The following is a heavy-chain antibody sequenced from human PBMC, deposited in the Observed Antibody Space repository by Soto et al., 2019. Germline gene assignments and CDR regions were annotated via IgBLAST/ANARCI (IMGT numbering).Heavy chain of an antibody. CDR2: ISSSSSYI. CDR1: GFTFSSYS. D-gene: IGHD2-15*01. CDR3: ARDMILGYCSGGSCYSGAFDI. V-gene: IGHV3-21*01. J-gene: IGHJ3*02. Sequence: GGSLRLSCAASGFTFSSYSMNWVRQAPGKGLEWVSSISSSSSYIYYADSVKGRFTISRDNAKNSLYLQMNSLRAEDTAVYYCARDMILGYCSGGSCYSGAFDIWGQGTMVTVSS.